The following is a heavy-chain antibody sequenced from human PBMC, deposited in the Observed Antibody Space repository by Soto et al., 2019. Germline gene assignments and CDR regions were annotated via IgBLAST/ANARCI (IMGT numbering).Heavy chain of an antibody. D-gene: IGHD2-2*01. CDR1: GVSISSYY. CDR3: ARGDVVVPAARFDP. CDR2: IYYTGST. Sequence: SETLSLTCTVSGVSISSYYWSWIRQPPGKGLEYIGYIYYTGSTKYNPSLKSRVTISVDTSKNQFSLRLTSMTAADTAVYYCARGDVVVPAARFDPWGQGSLVTVSS. J-gene: IGHJ5*02. V-gene: IGHV4-59*01.